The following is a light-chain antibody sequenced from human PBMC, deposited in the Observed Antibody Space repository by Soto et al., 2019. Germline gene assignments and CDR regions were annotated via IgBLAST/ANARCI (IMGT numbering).Light chain of an antibody. V-gene: IGKV3-11*01. Sequence: EIVLTQSPDTLSLSPGERATLSCRASQSVGSYLAWYQQKPGQAPRLLIYASSNRATGIPARFSGSGSGIDFTLTISSLEPEDFAVYYCQQRSNWYTFCQGTKLEIK. CDR3: QQRSNWYT. CDR2: ASS. J-gene: IGKJ2*01. CDR1: QSVGSY.